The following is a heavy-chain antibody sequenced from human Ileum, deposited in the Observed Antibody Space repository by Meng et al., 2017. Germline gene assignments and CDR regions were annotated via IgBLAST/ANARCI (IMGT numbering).Heavy chain of an antibody. CDR1: GGSISSDGYY. V-gene: IGHV4-31*03. Sequence: QVQLQESGPGLVKPSQTLSLTCTVTGGSISSDGYYWSWIRQHPGKGLEFIGYIYHSGSAYYNPSLKSRFNISADTSKNKFSLKLSSVTAADTAVYYGAREAGPGGVVGGCFDYWGQGTLVTVSS. D-gene: IGHD3-16*01. CDR3: AREAGPGGVVGGCFDY. CDR2: IYHSGSA. J-gene: IGHJ4*02.